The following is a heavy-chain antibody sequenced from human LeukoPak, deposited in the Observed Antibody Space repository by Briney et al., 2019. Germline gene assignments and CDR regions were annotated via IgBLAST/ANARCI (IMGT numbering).Heavy chain of an antibody. CDR2: ISGSGGST. J-gene: IGHJ1*01. CDR3: AKDEYCSGGSCYPEYFQH. Sequence: QPGGSLRLSCAASGFTFSSYAMSWVRQAPGKGLAWVSAISGSGGSTYYADSVKGRFTISRDNSKNTLYLQMNSLRAEDTAVYYCAKDEYCSGGSCYPEYFQHWGQGTLVTVSS. CDR1: GFTFSSYA. D-gene: IGHD2-15*01. V-gene: IGHV3-23*01.